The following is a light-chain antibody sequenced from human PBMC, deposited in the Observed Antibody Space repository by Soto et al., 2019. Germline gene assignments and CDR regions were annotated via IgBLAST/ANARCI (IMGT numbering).Light chain of an antibody. Sequence: EIVMTQSPPTLSVSPGERATLSCRASQSVGSKLAWSQKRPGQAPRLLIYDASNRATGIPARFSGSGYGTEFSLTISSLQSEDFAVYSCQQYGDWPGAFGGGPKVEIK. J-gene: IGKJ4*01. CDR2: DAS. CDR3: QQYGDWPGA. V-gene: IGKV3D-15*01. CDR1: QSVGSK.